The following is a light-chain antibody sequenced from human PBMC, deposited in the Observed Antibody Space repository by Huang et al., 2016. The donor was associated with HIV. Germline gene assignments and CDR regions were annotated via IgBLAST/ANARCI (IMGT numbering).Light chain of an antibody. Sequence: DIQVTQSPSSLSASVGDRVTITCRASQNINTSLNWYQQKPGKAPKFLIYDASTLQSWVPSRFSGSGSGTDFTLTISSLQPEDFATYYCQQSYSDAPTFGQGTRLEIK. CDR3: QQSYSDAPT. J-gene: IGKJ5*01. CDR2: DAS. CDR1: QNINTS. V-gene: IGKV1-39*01.